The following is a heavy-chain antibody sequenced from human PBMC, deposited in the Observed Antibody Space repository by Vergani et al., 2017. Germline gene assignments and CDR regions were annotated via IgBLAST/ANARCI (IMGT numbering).Heavy chain of an antibody. J-gene: IGHJ2*01. Sequence: QVQLVQSGAEVKKPGSSVKVSCKASGGTFSSYAISWVRQAPGQGLEWMGGIIPNSGGTNYAQKFQGRVTMTRDTSISTAYMELSRLRSDDTAVYYCARVAYCSSTSCYLGGWYFDLWGRGTLVTVSS. D-gene: IGHD2-2*01. CDR3: ARVAYCSSTSCYLGGWYFDL. CDR1: GGTFSSYA. CDR2: IIPNSGGT. V-gene: IGHV1-2*02.